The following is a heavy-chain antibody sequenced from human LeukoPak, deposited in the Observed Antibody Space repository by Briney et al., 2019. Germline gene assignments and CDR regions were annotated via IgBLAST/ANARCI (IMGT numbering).Heavy chain of an antibody. Sequence: ASVKLSCKASGYAFTDYYMHWGRHGPGQGLELMGWINPNSGGTNYAQKFQGRVAMTRDTSVSTAYMELNRLRSDDTAVYYCASGFMGYDRSGYYDDAFDIWGQGTIVTVSS. D-gene: IGHD3-22*01. J-gene: IGHJ3*02. CDR1: GYAFTDYY. CDR3: ASGFMGYDRSGYYDDAFDI. V-gene: IGHV1-2*02. CDR2: INPNSGGT.